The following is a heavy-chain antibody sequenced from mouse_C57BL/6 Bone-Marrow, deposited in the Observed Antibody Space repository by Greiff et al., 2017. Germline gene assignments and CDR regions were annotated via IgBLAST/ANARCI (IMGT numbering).Heavy chain of an antibody. V-gene: IGHV14-2*01. Sequence: VQLQQSGAELVKPGASVKLSCTASGFNIKDYYMHWVKQRTEQGLEWIGRIDPEDGETKYAPKFQGKATITADTSSNTAYLQLSSLTSEDTAVYYCASITTLLSKVYFDVWGTGTTVTVSS. D-gene: IGHD1-1*01. CDR2: IDPEDGET. CDR3: ASITTLLSKVYFDV. J-gene: IGHJ1*03. CDR1: GFNIKDYY.